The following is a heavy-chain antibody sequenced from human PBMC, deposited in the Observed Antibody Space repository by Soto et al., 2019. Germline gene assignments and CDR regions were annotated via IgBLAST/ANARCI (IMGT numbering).Heavy chain of an antibody. Sequence: QVQLVQSGAEVKKPGSSVKVSCKASGGTFSSYAISWVRQAPGQGLEWMGGIIPIFGTANYAQKFQGRVTITADEATSTAYMELSSLRSEDTAVYYCARAGYSSGWAYYYYSGMDVWGQGTTVTVSS. CDR1: GGTFSSYA. J-gene: IGHJ6*02. CDR2: IIPIFGTA. V-gene: IGHV1-69*12. CDR3: ARAGYSSGWAYYYYSGMDV. D-gene: IGHD6-19*01.